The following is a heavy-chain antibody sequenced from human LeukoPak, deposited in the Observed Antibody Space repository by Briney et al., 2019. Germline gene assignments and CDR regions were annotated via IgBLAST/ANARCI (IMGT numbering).Heavy chain of an antibody. CDR1: GGSFSGYD. CDR2: INHSGST. CDR3: ARHRGSRSDVPYYDFWSGYYYYYGMDV. J-gene: IGHJ6*02. V-gene: IGHV4-34*01. D-gene: IGHD3-3*01. Sequence: SETLSLTCAVYGGSFSGYDWTWIRQPPGEGLEWIGEINHSGSTSYNPSLESRVTISVDTSKNQFSLKLSSVTAADTAVYYCARHRGSRSDVPYYDFWSGYYYYYGMDVWGQGTTVTVSS.